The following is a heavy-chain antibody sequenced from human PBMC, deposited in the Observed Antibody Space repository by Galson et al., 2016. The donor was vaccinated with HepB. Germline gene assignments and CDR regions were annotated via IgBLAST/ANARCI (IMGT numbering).Heavy chain of an antibody. J-gene: IGHJ4*02. V-gene: IGHV3-48*02. CDR2: ITSSSSLI. CDR1: GFTFSSYA. CDR3: ARVVYGSGSYYRFYDY. D-gene: IGHD3-10*01. Sequence: SLRLSCAASGFTFSSYAMNWVRQAPGKGLEWISYITSSSSLIFYADSVKGRFTISRDNARNSLYLQTNILRDEDTAVYYCARVVYGSGSYYRFYDYWGQGTLVTVSS.